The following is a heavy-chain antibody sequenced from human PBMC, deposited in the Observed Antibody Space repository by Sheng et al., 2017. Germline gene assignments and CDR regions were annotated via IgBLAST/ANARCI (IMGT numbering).Heavy chain of an antibody. CDR1: GFTFSNYA. CDR3: AKSQSGYDKYY. Sequence: EVQLVESGGGLVQAGGSLRLSCAASGFTFSNYAMSWVRQAPGKGLEWVSSISGSGASTYYADSVKGRFTISRDNPKNKLYLQMNSLRAEDTAVYYCAKSQSGYDKYYWGQGTLVTVSS. J-gene: IGHJ4*02. D-gene: IGHD5-12*01. V-gene: IGHV3-23*04. CDR2: ISGSGAST.